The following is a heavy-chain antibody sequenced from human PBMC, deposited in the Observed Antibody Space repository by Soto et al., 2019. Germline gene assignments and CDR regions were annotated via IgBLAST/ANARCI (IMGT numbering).Heavy chain of an antibody. CDR2: IIPIFGTA. V-gene: IGHV1-69*13. J-gene: IGHJ4*02. Sequence: GASVKVSCKASGGTFSSYAISWVRQAPGQGLEWMGGIIPIFGTANYAQKFQGRVTITADESTSTAYMELSSLRSEDTAVYYCARTYYYDSSGYYRSTMPFDYWGQGTLVTVSS. CDR3: ARTYYYDSSGYYRSTMPFDY. CDR1: GGTFSSYA. D-gene: IGHD3-22*01.